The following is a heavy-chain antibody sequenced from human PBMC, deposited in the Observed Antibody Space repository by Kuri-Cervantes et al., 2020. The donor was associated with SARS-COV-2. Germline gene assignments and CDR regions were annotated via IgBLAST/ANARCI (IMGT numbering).Heavy chain of an antibody. Sequence: GGSLRLSCKASGFTFTSSAVEWVRQARGQRLEWIGWVVVGSGNTNYAQKFQERVTITRDMSTSTAYMELSSLRSEDTAVYYCAADPRDVVVPAPRYYYGMDVWGQGTTVTVSS. D-gene: IGHD2-2*01. V-gene: IGHV1-58*01. J-gene: IGHJ6*02. CDR1: GFTFTSSA. CDR2: VVVGSGNT. CDR3: AADPRDVVVPAPRYYYGMDV.